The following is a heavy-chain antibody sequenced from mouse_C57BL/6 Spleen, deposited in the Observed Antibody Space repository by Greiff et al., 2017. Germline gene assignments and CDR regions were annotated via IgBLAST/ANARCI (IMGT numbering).Heavy chain of an antibody. CDR2: ISDGGSYT. Sequence: EVMLVESGGGLVKPGGSLKLSCAASGFTFSSYAMSWVRQTPEKRLEWVATISDGGSYTYYPDNVKGRFTISRDNAKINLYLHMSHLKSEDTTMYYCASKVYYYGSYWYFDVWGTGTTVTVSS. CDR3: ASKVYYYGSYWYFDV. V-gene: IGHV5-4*03. CDR1: GFTFSSYA. J-gene: IGHJ1*03. D-gene: IGHD1-1*01.